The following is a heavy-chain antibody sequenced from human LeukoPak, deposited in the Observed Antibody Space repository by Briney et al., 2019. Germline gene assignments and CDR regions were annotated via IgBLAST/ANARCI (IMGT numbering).Heavy chain of an antibody. D-gene: IGHD6-19*01. CDR1: GGSISSYY. J-gene: IGHJ3*02. CDR2: IYYSGGT. CDR3: ARHSAVADDALDI. V-gene: IGHV4-59*08. Sequence: SETLSLTCTVSGGSISSYYWSWIRQPPGKGLEWIGYIYYSGGTNYNPSLKSRVTISVDTSKNQFSLKLSSVTAADTAVYYCARHSAVADDALDIWGQGTLVTVSS.